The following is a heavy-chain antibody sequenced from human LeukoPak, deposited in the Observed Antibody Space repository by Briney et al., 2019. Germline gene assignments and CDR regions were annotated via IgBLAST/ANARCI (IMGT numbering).Heavy chain of an antibody. CDR2: IYYSGSA. D-gene: IGHD1-7*01. Sequence: PSETLSLTCAVSCGSISSSSYYWGWIRQRPGKGLEWIGSIYYSGSAYYNPSLKSRLTISVDTSKNQFSLKLSSVTAADTAVYYCARHSYTGTMATYYFDYWGQGTLVTVSS. CDR3: ARHSYTGTMATYYFDY. V-gene: IGHV4-39*01. CDR1: CGSISSSSYY. J-gene: IGHJ4*02.